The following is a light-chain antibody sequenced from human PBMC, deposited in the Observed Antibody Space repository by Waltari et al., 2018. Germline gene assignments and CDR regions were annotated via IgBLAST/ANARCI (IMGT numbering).Light chain of an antibody. CDR1: QSISNY. J-gene: IGKJ1*01. Sequence: DIQMTQSPSSLSASVGDRVTITCRASQSISNYLNWYQQKPGKAPKLLIYGASSLQSGVPSRFSGSGAGREFTLTISSLQPEDFATYYWQQSYSTPWTFGQGTKVEIK. CDR2: GAS. V-gene: IGKV1-39*01. CDR3: QQSYSTPWT.